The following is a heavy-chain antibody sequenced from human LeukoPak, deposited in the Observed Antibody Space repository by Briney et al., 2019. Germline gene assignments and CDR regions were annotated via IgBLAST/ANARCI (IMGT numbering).Heavy chain of an antibody. CDR1: GGSFSGYY. D-gene: IGHD1-26*01. J-gene: IGHJ6*03. V-gene: IGHV4-34*01. Sequence: SETLSLTCAVYGGSFSGYYWSWIRQPPGKGLEWIGEINHSGSTNYNPSLKSRVTISVDTSKNQFSLKLSSVTAADTAVYYCARVFGGSYYYYYYMDVWGKGTPVTVSS. CDR2: INHSGST. CDR3: ARVFGGSYYYYYYMDV.